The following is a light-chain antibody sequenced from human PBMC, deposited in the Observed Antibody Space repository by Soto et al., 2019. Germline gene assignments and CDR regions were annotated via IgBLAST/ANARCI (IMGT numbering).Light chain of an antibody. J-gene: IGLJ2*01. V-gene: IGLV3-21*04. Sequence: SYELTQPPSVSVAPGETATITCGGDNIGGKSVHWYQRKPGQAPLLIIYNDGDRPSGSPERFSGSNSGNTATLTLSRVEAADEADYYCQVWGSNADPHVVFGGGTKLTVL. CDR2: NDG. CDR1: NIGGKS. CDR3: QVWGSNADPHVV.